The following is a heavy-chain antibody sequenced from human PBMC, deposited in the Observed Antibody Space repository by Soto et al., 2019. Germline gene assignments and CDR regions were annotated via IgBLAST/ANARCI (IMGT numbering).Heavy chain of an antibody. J-gene: IGHJ5*02. CDR1: GGSISSSSYY. CDR3: ARDYRRVDP. CDR2: IYYSGST. D-gene: IGHD1-26*01. V-gene: IGHV4-61*01. Sequence: SETLSLTCTVSGGSISSSSYYWGWIRQPPGKGLEWIGYIYYSGSTNYNPSLKSRVTISVDTSKNQFSLKLSSVTAADTAVYYCARDYRRVDPWGQGTLVTVSS.